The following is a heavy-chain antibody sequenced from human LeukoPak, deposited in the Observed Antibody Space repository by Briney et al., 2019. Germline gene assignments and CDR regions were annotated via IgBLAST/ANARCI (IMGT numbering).Heavy chain of an antibody. J-gene: IGHJ5*02. CDR2: ISSSGTTI. CDR1: GFTFSSYA. V-gene: IGHV3-48*04. Sequence: TGGSLRLSCAASGFTFSSYAMSWVRQAPGKGLEWVSYISSSGTTIYYADSVKGRFTISRDNAKNSLYLQMNSLRAEDTAVYYCAREVYLNTFDPWGQGTLVTVSS. CDR3: AREVYLNTFDP.